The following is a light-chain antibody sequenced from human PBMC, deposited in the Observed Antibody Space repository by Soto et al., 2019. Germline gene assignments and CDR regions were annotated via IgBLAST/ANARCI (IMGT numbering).Light chain of an antibody. V-gene: IGKV3D-15*01. CDR3: MQRTEFPIT. CDR1: PISSN. J-gene: IGKJ5*01. CDR2: GAS. Sequence: VVTQSPASLSVSPGDRVTISCRAGPISSNLAWHQQRPGQAPRLLIYGASSKATDIPDRFSGSGSGTDFTLKISRVEAEDVGVYYCMQRTEFPITFGQGTRLEI.